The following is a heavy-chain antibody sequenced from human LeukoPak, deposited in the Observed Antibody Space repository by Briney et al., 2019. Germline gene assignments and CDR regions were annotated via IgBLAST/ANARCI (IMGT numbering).Heavy chain of an antibody. D-gene: IGHD2-15*01. CDR2: IWYDGSNK. CDR3: SCSRRGLNYFDY. CDR1: GFTFSSYG. Sequence: GGSLRLSCAASGFTFSSYGMHWVRQAPGKGLEWVAVIWYDGSNKYYADSVKGRFTISRDNSKNTLYLQMNSLRAEDTAAYYCSCSRRGLNYFDYWGQGTLVTVSS. V-gene: IGHV3-33*01. J-gene: IGHJ4*02.